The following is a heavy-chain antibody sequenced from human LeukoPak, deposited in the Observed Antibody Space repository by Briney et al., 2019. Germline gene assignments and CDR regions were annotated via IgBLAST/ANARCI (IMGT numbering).Heavy chain of an antibody. J-gene: IGHJ4*02. V-gene: IGHV3-21*01. CDR2: ISSSSSYI. CDR3: ARGGRHYDILTGYEKYYFDY. D-gene: IGHD3-9*01. CDR1: GFTFSTYS. Sequence: GGSLRLSCAASGFTFSTYSMNWVRQAPGKGLEWVSSISSSSSYIYYADSVKGRFTISRDNAKNSLYLQVNSLRAEDTAVYYCARGGRHYDILTGYEKYYFDYWGQGTLVTVSS.